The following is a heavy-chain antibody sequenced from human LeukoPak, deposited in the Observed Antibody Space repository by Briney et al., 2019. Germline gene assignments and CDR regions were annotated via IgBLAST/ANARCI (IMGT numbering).Heavy chain of an antibody. CDR3: TRRSSTVSAGYN. V-gene: IGHV3-53*01. J-gene: IGHJ4*02. CDR2: VYTDGRT. D-gene: IGHD1-1*01. CDR1: GFTVNRDY. Sequence: PGESLRLSCAASGFTVNRDYMSWVRQSPGKGLEWVSVVYTDGRTFYADSVKGRFTISRDDFKNTVFLQMNSLRAEDTAIYFCTRRSSTVSAGYNWGRGTVVIVSS.